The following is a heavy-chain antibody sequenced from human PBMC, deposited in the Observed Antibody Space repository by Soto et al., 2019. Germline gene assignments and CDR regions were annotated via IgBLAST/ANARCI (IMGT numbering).Heavy chain of an antibody. D-gene: IGHD2-2*01. J-gene: IGHJ4*02. CDR2: ISWHCANV. V-gene: IGHV3-9*01. Sequence: EVQLVESGGGLVQPGRSLRLSCAVSGFRFNDYAMHWVRQAPGNGLGWVSGISWHCANVGYADYVKGRFTVSRDNAKNTLYMQMVSLRTEDTAFYDCARGNPYRRYFDYWGQGTLVTVAT. CDR3: ARGNPYRRYFDY. CDR1: GFRFNDYA.